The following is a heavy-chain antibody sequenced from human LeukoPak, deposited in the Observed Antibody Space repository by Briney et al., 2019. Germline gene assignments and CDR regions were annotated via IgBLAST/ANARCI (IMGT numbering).Heavy chain of an antibody. V-gene: IGHV3-23*01. Sequence: PGGSLRLSCAASGFTLSNYVMNWVRQTPGKGLEWVSAITSNGGGTYLADSVKGRFTISRDNSKNTLYMQLNSLRADDTAVYYCVTVKAGSAYADWGQGTLVTVSS. CDR1: GFTLSNYV. CDR2: ITSNGGGT. D-gene: IGHD5-12*01. J-gene: IGHJ4*02. CDR3: VTVKAGSAYAD.